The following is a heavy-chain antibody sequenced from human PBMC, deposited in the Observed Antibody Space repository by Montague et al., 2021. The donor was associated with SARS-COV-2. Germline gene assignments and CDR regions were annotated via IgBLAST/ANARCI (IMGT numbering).Heavy chain of an antibody. V-gene: IGHV4-61*01. D-gene: IGHD3-3*01. CDR3: ARDPWRITIFGVVTRYGMDV. Sequence: SETLSLTCIVSGGSVSSGSYYWSWIRQPPGKGLEWIGYIYYSGSTNYNPSLKSRVTISVDTSKNQFSPKLSSVTAADTAVYYCARDPWRITIFGVVTRYGMDVGGQGTTVTVSS. J-gene: IGHJ6*02. CDR2: IYYSGST. CDR1: GGSVSSGSYY.